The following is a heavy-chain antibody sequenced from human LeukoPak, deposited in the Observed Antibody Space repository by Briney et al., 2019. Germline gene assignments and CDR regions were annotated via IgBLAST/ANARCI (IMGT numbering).Heavy chain of an antibody. J-gene: IGHJ4*02. CDR2: IYTSGST. CDR3: ARDLVVPASGDY. D-gene: IGHD2-2*01. V-gene: IGHV4-4*07. Sequence: SETLSLTCTVSGGSISSYYRSWIRQPAGKGLEWIGRIYTSGSTNYNPSLKSRVTMSVDTSKNQFSLKLSSVTAADTAVYYCARDLVVPASGDYWGQGTLVTVSS. CDR1: GGSISSYY.